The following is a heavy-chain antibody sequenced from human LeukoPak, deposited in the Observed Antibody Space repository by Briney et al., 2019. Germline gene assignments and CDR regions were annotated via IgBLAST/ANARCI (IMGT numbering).Heavy chain of an antibody. Sequence: MRGESLKISCKGFEYNLTNYWIGWVRQMPGKGLEWMGIIYPGDSDTRYSPSFQGQVTISADKSISTAYLQWSSLKASDTAMYYCARRFGELRSGYYFDYWGQGTLVTVSS. CDR3: ARRFGELRSGYYFDY. J-gene: IGHJ4*02. CDR1: EYNLTNYW. D-gene: IGHD3-10*01. V-gene: IGHV5-51*01. CDR2: IYPGDSDT.